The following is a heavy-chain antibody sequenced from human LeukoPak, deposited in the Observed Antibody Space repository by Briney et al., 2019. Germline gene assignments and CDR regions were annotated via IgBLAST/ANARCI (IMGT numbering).Heavy chain of an antibody. V-gene: IGHV3-73*01. CDR2: IRSKANSYAT. CDR1: GFTFSDYY. Sequence: PGGSLRLSCAASGFTFSDYYMSWIRQAPGKGLEWVGRIRSKANSYATAYAASVKGRFTISRDDSKNTAYLQMNSLKTEDTAVYYCTRHGPVEMATIVAFDIWGQGTMVTVSS. J-gene: IGHJ3*02. CDR3: TRHGPVEMATIVAFDI. D-gene: IGHD5-24*01.